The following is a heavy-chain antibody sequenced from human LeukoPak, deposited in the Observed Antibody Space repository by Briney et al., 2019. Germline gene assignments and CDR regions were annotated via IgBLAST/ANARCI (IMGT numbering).Heavy chain of an antibody. V-gene: IGHV3-23*01. CDR1: GFTFSSYA. Sequence: GGSLRLSCAASGFTFSSYAMSWVRQAPEKGLEWVSAISGSGGSTYYADSVKGRFTISRDNSKNTLYLQMNSLRAEDTAVYYCAKQTTIFGVVIDYWGQGTLVTVSS. J-gene: IGHJ4*02. D-gene: IGHD3-3*01. CDR3: AKQTTIFGVVIDY. CDR2: ISGSGGST.